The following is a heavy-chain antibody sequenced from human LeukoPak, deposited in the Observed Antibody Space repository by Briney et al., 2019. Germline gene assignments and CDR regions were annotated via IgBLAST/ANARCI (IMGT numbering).Heavy chain of an antibody. CDR1: GFTFNSCW. Sequence: GGSLRLSCVVSGFTFNSCWMNWVRQAPGKGLEWVANINEDGSQKYYVGSVNGRFTISRDNAKNSLYLHLSSLRVEDTAVYFCARLNYHECHGSPGFDYWGQGSLVIVSS. V-gene: IGHV3-7*01. J-gene: IGHJ4*02. CDR2: INEDGSQK. D-gene: IGHD5-24*01. CDR3: ARLNYHECHGSPGFDY.